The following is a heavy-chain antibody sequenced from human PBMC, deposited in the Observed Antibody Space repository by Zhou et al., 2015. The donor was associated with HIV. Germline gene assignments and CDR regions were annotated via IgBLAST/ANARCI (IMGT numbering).Heavy chain of an antibody. CDR3: ARDRGGATRPDWRYFDL. V-gene: IGHV1-69*06. Sequence: LVQSGTEVRKPGSSVNVSCKASGGTFSGSDISWVRQAPGQGLEWMGGITPILATVKYAQKFQGRVTFTADTSTSTAYMELRSLGSEDTAIYYCARDRGGATRPDWRYFDLWGRGTLVIVSS. CDR1: GGTFSGSD. CDR2: ITPILATV. J-gene: IGHJ2*01. D-gene: IGHD6-6*01.